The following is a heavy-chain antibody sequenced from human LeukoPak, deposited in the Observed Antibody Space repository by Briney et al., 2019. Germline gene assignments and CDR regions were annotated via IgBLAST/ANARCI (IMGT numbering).Heavy chain of an antibody. CDR3: AKDNRRHYTSGPNPDSLH. Sequence: GGSLRLSCAGSGFSFNNYAMHWVRQPPGKGLEWVSGISWNSGSIDYADSVKGRFTISRDNAKNSLYLQMNSLRVEDTAFYYCAKDNRRHYTSGPNPDSLHWGQGALVTVSS. CDR1: GFSFNNYA. V-gene: IGHV3-9*01. CDR2: ISWNSGSI. D-gene: IGHD6-19*01. J-gene: IGHJ4*02.